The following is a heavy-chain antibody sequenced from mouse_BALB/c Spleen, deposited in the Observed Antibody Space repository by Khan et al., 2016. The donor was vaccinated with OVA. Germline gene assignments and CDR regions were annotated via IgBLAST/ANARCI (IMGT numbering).Heavy chain of an antibody. D-gene: IGHD4-1*01. CDR2: IGYSGST. CDR1: GYSITSDYA. V-gene: IGHV3-2*02. J-gene: IGHJ3*01. Sequence: EVQLQESGPGLVKPSQSLSLSCTVTGYSITSDYAWNWIRQFPGNKLEWMGYIGYSGSTSYNPSLKSRISIPRDTLKNQFFLQLNSVTTEDTAAYYCARLGPGFAYWGQGTLVTVSA. CDR3: ARLGPGFAY.